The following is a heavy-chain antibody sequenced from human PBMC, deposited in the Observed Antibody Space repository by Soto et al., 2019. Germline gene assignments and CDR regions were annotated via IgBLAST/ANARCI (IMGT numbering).Heavy chain of an antibody. D-gene: IGHD3-22*01. V-gene: IGHV3-21*01. Sequence: GGSLRLSYAASEFTFSGHSMNWVRQAPGKGLEWVSSISSSSSYIYYADSVKGRFTISRDNAKNSLYLQMNSLRAEDTAVYYCARDQSYYYDSSGYYPGAFAIWGQGTMVTVSS. J-gene: IGHJ3*02. CDR2: ISSSSSYI. CDR3: ARDQSYYYDSSGYYPGAFAI. CDR1: EFTFSGHS.